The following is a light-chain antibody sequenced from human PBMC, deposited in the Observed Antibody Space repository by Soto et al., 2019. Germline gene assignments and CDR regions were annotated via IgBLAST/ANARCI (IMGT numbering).Light chain of an antibody. Sequence: ALQMTQSPSSLSASVGDRVTITCRASQDIRTELGWYQQKKGKAPKLLIYGATTVQSGVPSRFSGSGSGTDFTLTISGLQPEDVATYCCLQDYNYPRTFGEGTKVEVK. CDR3: LQDYNYPRT. V-gene: IGKV1-6*01. CDR1: QDIRTE. J-gene: IGKJ1*01. CDR2: GAT.